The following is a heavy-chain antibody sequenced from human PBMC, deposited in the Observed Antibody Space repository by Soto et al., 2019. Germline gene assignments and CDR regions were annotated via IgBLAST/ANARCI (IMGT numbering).Heavy chain of an antibody. CDR2: IDPSDSYT. V-gene: IGHV5-10-1*01. D-gene: IGHD6-6*01. CDR1: GYSFTSYW. Sequence: LKISCKGSGYSFTSYWISWVRQMPGKGLEWMGRIDPSDSYTNYSPSFQGHVTISADKSISTAYLQWSSLKASDTAMYYCARQRASASSFDYWGQGTLVTVSS. CDR3: ARQRASASSFDY. J-gene: IGHJ4*02.